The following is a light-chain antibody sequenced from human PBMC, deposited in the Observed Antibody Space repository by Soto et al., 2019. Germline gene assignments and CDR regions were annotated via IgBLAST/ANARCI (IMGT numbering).Light chain of an antibody. CDR1: QGISNY. J-gene: IGKJ4*01. Sequence: DLQMTQSPSSLSASVGDRVTITCRASQGISNYLAWYRQIPGKVPKILISAASTLQSGVPSRFSGSGSGTDFTLTISTLQPEDVATYYCQKYTNVPAFDGGTKVEIK. CDR3: QKYTNVPA. CDR2: AAS. V-gene: IGKV1-27*01.